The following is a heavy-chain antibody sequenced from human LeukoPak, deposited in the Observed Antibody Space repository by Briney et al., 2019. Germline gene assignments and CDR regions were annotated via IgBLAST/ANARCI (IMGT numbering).Heavy chain of an antibody. J-gene: IGHJ3*02. Sequence: GGSLRLSCAASGFTFSSYAMHWVRQAPGKGLEWVAVISYDGSNKYYADSVKGRFTISRDNFKNTLYLQMNSLRAEDTAVYYCASPTTELDNDAFDIWGQGTMVTVSS. CDR2: ISYDGSNK. CDR3: ASPTTELDNDAFDI. D-gene: IGHD4-17*01. V-gene: IGHV3-30*04. CDR1: GFTFSSYA.